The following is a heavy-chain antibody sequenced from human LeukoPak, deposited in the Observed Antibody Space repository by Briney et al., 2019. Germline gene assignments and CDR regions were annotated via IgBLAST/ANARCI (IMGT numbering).Heavy chain of an antibody. V-gene: IGHV4-38-2*02. D-gene: IGHD5-12*01. J-gene: IGHJ6*03. CDR2: IYHSGST. CDR1: GYSISSGYY. Sequence: PSETLSLTCTVSGYSISSGYYWGWIRQPPGKGQEWIGSIYHSGSTYYNPSLKSRVTISVDTSKNQFSLKLSSVTAADTAVYYCAREPGYSGYASSYYYMDVWGKGTTVTVSS. CDR3: AREPGYSGYASSYYYMDV.